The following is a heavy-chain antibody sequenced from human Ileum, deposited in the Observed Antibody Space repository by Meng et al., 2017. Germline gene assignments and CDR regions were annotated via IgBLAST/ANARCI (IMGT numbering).Heavy chain of an antibody. CDR1: GGSISSSSHY. Sequence: SETLSLTCNVSGGSISSSSHYWGWIRQPPGKGLEWIGTINYSGSTYYNPSLKNRVTISEDTSKNQLSLRLNSVTAADTAVYFCAGDNYSGNWFYYWVQGTLVTVSS. D-gene: IGHD6-13*01. V-gene: IGHV4-39*07. CDR3: AGDNYSGNWFYY. CDR2: INYSGST. J-gene: IGHJ4*02.